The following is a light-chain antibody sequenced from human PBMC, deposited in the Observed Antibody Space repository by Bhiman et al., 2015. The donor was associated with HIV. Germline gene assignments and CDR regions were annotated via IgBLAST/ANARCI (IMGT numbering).Light chain of an antibody. CDR1: SXDVGGYNY. Sequence: QSALTQPASVSGSPGQSINISCTGTSXDVGGYNYVSWYQQHPGKAPKLMIYEVSKRPSGVSNRFSGSKSGNTASLTISGLQAEDEADYYCSSYTSSNTYVFGTGTKVTVL. CDR2: EVS. J-gene: IGLJ1*01. V-gene: IGLV2-14*01. CDR3: SSYTSSNTYV.